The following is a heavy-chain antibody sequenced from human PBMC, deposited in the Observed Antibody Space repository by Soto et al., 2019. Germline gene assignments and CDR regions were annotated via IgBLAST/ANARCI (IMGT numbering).Heavy chain of an antibody. CDR1: GFIFSRFA. Sequence: GGSLRLSCAASGFIFSRFAMHWVRQAPGKGLEWVAVIWYDGSNKYNADSVKGRFTISRDNSKNTLYLQINSLRAEGTAVYYCVRENYYYGMDVWGQGTTVPVSS. V-gene: IGHV3-33*01. CDR2: IWYDGSNK. J-gene: IGHJ6*02. CDR3: VRENYYYGMDV.